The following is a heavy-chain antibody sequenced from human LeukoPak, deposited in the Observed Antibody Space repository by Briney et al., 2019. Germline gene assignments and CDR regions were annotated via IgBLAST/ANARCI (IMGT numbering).Heavy chain of an antibody. CDR3: ARDGAFSSGSFDY. CDR1: GFTFSSYS. Sequence: PGGSLRLSCAASGFTFSSYSMNWARQAPGKGLEWVSSISSSSYIYYADSVKGRFTISRDNAKNSLYLQMNSLRAEDTAVYYCARDGAFSSGSFDYWGQGTLVTVSS. J-gene: IGHJ4*02. V-gene: IGHV3-21*01. CDR2: ISSSSYI. D-gene: IGHD3-22*01.